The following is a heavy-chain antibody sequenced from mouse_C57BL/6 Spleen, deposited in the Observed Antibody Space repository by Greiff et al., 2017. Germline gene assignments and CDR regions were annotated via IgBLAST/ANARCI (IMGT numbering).Heavy chain of an antibody. V-gene: IGHV1-52*01. CDR1: GYTFTSYW. J-gene: IGHJ4*01. Sequence: QVQLQQPGAELVRPGSSVKLSCKASGYTFTSYWLYWVKQRPIQGLEWIGNIDPSDSETHYNQKFKDKATLTVDKSSSTAYMQLSSLTSEDAAVYCCARFTTVPMDYWGQGTSVTVSS. CDR2: IDPSDSET. CDR3: ARFTTVPMDY. D-gene: IGHD1-1*01.